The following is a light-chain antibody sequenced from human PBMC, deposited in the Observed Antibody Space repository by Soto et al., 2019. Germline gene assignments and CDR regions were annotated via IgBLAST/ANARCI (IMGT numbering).Light chain of an antibody. CDR3: QQYTDWRT. Sequence: EIVMTQSPATLSVSPGERATLSCRASQSISSLLAWYQQKPGQAPRLLIYDASIRATGVPARFSGSGSGTEFALTISGLQSEDFAVYYCQQYTDWRTFGQGTKVDIK. CDR2: DAS. CDR1: QSISSL. J-gene: IGKJ1*01. V-gene: IGKV3-15*01.